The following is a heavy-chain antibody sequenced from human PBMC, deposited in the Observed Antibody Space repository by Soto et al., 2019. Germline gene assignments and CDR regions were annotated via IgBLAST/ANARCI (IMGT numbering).Heavy chain of an antibody. Sequence: QVQLVESGGGVVQPVRSLRLSCAPSGFTFSSYGMHWVRQAPGKGLEWVAVIWYDGSNKYYADSVKGRFTISRDNSKKTLDLQMNSRRAEDTAVYYCARDRAGHLDYWGQGTLVIVSS. CDR3: ARDRAGHLDY. CDR2: IWYDGSNK. D-gene: IGHD6-13*01. V-gene: IGHV3-33*01. CDR1: GFTFSSYG. J-gene: IGHJ4*02.